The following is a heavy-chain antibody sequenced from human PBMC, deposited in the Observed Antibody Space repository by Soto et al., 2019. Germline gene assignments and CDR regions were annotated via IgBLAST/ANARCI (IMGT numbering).Heavy chain of an antibody. CDR2: ISAYNGNT. CDR1: GYTFTSYG. J-gene: IGHJ5*02. CDR3: ARDVVGYCSGGSCYREKWFDP. Sequence: QVQLVQSGAEVKKPGASVKVSCKASGYTFTSYGISWVRQAPGQGLEWMGWISAYNGNTNYAQKLQGRVTMTTDTSTSTAYMELRSLRSDDTAVYYCARDVVGYCSGGSCYREKWFDPWGQGTLVTVSS. V-gene: IGHV1-18*01. D-gene: IGHD2-15*01.